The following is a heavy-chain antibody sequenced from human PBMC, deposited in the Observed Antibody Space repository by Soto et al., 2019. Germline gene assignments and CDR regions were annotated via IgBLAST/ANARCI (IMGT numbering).Heavy chain of an antibody. CDR2: IWYDGSNK. CDR3: ARDQSSSATRSYGMDV. J-gene: IGHJ6*02. Sequence: GGSLRLSCAASGFTFSSYGMHWVRQAPGKGLEWVAVIWYDGSNKYYADSVKGRFTISRDNSKNTLYLQMNSLRAEDTAVYYCARDQSSSATRSYGMDVWGQGTTVTVSS. V-gene: IGHV3-33*01. CDR1: GFTFSSYG. D-gene: IGHD6-13*01.